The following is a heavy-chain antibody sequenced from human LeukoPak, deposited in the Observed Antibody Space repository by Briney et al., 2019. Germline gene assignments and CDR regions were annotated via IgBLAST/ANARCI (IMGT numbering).Heavy chain of an antibody. D-gene: IGHD3-22*01. CDR1: GGTFSSYA. Sequence: ASVKVSCKASGGTFSSYAISWVRQAPGQGLEWMGGIIPIFGTANYAQKFQGRVTITADESTSTAYMELSSLRSEDTAVYYCARWYYYDSSGCSVRPFDPWGQGTLVTVSS. CDR3: ARWYYYDSSGCSVRPFDP. V-gene: IGHV1-69*13. CDR2: IIPIFGTA. J-gene: IGHJ5*02.